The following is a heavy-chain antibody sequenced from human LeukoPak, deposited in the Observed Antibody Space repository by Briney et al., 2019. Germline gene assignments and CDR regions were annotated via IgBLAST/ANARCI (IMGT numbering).Heavy chain of an antibody. CDR1: GYSFTTYR. J-gene: IGHJ5*02. Sequence: GESLKISCKGSGYSFTTYRIGWVRQMPGKGLEWVGLIYPGNSDTRYNPPFQGQVTISADRSIDTAYLQWSSLQASDSAIYYCARNRAAGTPNRFFNWFDPWGQGTLVTVSS. D-gene: IGHD6-13*01. V-gene: IGHV5-51*01. CDR2: IYPGNSDT. CDR3: ARNRAAGTPNRFFNWFDP.